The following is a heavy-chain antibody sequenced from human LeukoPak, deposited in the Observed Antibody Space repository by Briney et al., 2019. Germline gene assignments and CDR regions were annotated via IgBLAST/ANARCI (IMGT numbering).Heavy chain of an antibody. CDR2: INPDSGGP. V-gene: IGHV1-2*02. J-gene: IGHJ4*01. Sequence: ASVKVSCKAFGYTFTDYYMHWVRQAPGQGLEWMGWINPDSGGPNYAQKFQGRVTMTRDTSTSTVYMELSSLRSEDTAMYYCARGRSWELPIPWGQGTLVTVSS. D-gene: IGHD1-26*01. CDR3: ARGRSWELPIP. CDR1: GYTFTDYY.